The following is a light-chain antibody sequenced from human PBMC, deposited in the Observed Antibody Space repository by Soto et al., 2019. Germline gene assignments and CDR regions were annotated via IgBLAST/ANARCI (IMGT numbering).Light chain of an antibody. J-gene: IGKJ4*01. Sequence: EIVLTQSPATLSLSPGESATLSCRASQSVSSFLAWYQQKPGQAPRLLMYDASSRATGIPARFSGSGSGTDFTLTISSLEPDDFGVYYCQQRSNWPSTFGGGTKVEIK. CDR2: DAS. V-gene: IGKV3-11*01. CDR3: QQRSNWPST. CDR1: QSVSSF.